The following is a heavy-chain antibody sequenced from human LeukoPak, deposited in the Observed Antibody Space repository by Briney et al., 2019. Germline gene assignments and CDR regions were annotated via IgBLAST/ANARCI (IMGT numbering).Heavy chain of an antibody. D-gene: IGHD6-13*01. CDR3: ARSGRYTSYWFFDS. CDR2: INTNTGNP. J-gene: IGHJ4*02. CDR1: GYTFTTYA. Sequence: ASVKVSCKASGYTFTTYAINWVRQAPGQGLEWMGWINTNTGNPTYAQGFTGRFVFSLDTSVSTAYLQISSLKTEDTAVYYCARSGRYTSYWFFDSWGQGTLVTVSS. V-gene: IGHV7-4-1*02.